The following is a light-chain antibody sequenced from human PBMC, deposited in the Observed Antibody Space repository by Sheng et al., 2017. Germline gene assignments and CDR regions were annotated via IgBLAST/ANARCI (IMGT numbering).Light chain of an antibody. V-gene: IGKV3-11*01. J-gene: IGKJ3*01. CDR1: DSVGDY. CDR2: DSS. Sequence: EIVLTQSPAVLSLSPGERATLSCRASDSVGDYVVWYQQKPGRTPRLLIYDSSNRAPGIPARFSGSGSGTDFTLTISSLEPEDFGIYYCQQRINWPITFGPGTTVDLK. CDR3: QQRINWPIT.